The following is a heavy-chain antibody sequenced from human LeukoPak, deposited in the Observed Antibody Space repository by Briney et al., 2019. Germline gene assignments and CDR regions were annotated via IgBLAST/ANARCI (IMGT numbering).Heavy chain of an antibody. J-gene: IGHJ3*02. D-gene: IGHD3-10*01. Sequence: GGSLRLSCAASGFTFEDYGMSWVRQAPGKGLELVSYISSSGSPKYYADSVKGRFTISRDNAKNSLYLQMNSLTAEDTAIYYCAREGRYYGSGSHRDGLDIWGQGTMVTVSS. CDR3: AREGRYYGSGSHRDGLDI. CDR2: ISSSGSPK. CDR1: GFTFEDYG. V-gene: IGHV3-48*03.